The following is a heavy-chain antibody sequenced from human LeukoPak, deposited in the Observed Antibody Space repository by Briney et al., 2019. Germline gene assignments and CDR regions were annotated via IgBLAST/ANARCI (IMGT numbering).Heavy chain of an antibody. D-gene: IGHD3-10*01. J-gene: IGHJ4*02. CDR1: VGSISRYY. Sequence: AETLSLTCTVSVGSISRYYWSWIRQPAGEGLECIGRIYTSGSTNYNPSLKSRVTMSVDTSKNQISLKLSSVTAADTAVYYCARDLDYGSGYDYWGQGTLVTVSS. CDR3: ARDLDYGSGYDY. V-gene: IGHV4-4*07. CDR2: IYTSGST.